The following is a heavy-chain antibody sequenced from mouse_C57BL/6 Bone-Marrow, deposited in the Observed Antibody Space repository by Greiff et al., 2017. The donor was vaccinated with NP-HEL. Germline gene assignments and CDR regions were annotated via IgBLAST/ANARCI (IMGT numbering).Heavy chain of an antibody. D-gene: IGHD2-4*01. J-gene: IGHJ2*01. V-gene: IGHV1-50*01. CDR2: IDPSGSYS. CDR3: ARGGYDYGGDY. Sequence: QVQLQQPGAELVKPGASVKLSCKASGYTFTSYWMQWVKQRPGQGLEWIGEIDPSGSYSNYNKKFKGKATLTVYTSSSTAYMQLSSLTSEDSAVYYGARGGYDYGGDYWGQGTTLTVSA. CDR1: GYTFTSYW.